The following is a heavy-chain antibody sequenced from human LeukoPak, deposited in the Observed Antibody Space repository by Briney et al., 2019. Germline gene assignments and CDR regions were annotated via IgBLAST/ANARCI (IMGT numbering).Heavy chain of an antibody. CDR3: AKDVGSSWLFDY. D-gene: IGHD6-13*01. Sequence: GRSLRLSCAASGFTFSSYGMPWVRQAPGKGLEWVAVISYDGSNKYYADSVKGRFTISRDNSKNTLYLQMNSLRAEDTAVYYCAKDVGSSWLFDYWGQGTLVTVSS. CDR1: GFTFSSYG. V-gene: IGHV3-30*18. CDR2: ISYDGSNK. J-gene: IGHJ4*02.